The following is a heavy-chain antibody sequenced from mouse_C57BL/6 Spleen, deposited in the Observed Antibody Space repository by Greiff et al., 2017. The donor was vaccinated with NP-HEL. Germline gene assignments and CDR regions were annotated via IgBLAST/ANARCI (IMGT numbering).Heavy chain of an antibody. J-gene: IGHJ4*01. D-gene: IGHD3-1*01. CDR1: GYTFTSYW. V-gene: IGHV1-74*01. CDR3: AIKVFSGAMDY. CDR2: IHPSDSDT. Sequence: QVQLQQPGAELVKPGASVKVSCKASGYTFTSYWMHWVKQRPGQGLEWIGRIHPSDSDTNYNQKFKGKATLTVDKSSSTAYMQLSSLTSRDSAVYYCAIKVFSGAMDYWGQGTSVTVSS.